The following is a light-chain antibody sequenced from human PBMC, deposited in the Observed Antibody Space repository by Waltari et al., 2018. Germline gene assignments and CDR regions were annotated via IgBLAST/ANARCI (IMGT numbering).Light chain of an antibody. J-gene: IGLJ2*01. CDR3: QTWDSRTVV. CDR1: DLGEKY. V-gene: IGLV3-1*01. CDR2: QDK. Sequence: SYDVAQPPSVSVSPGQTVTITCRGVDLGEKYVSWYQRKAGQSPWLVIHQDKKRPSGIPDRFSGSSSGNTATLTISGTQVIDEAEYFCQTWDSRTVVFGGGTKLTVL.